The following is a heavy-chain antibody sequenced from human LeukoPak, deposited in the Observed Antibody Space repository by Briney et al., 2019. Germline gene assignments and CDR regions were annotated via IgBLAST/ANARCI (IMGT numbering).Heavy chain of an antibody. D-gene: IGHD4-11*01. CDR2: IWSDATNQ. CDR3: AKDAQRGFDYSNSLEH. CDR1: GFTFSHFA. V-gene: IGHV3-33*06. J-gene: IGHJ4*02. Sequence: GTSLRLSCEASGFTFSHFAMHWVRQAPGKGLEWVAVIWSDATNQYYADSVKGRFTISRDNFRKMVSLQMDSLRAEDTAVYYSAKDAQRGFDYSNSLEHWGQGPLVTVSS.